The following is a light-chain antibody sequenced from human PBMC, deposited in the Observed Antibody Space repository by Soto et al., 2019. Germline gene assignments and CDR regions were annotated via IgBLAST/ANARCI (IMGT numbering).Light chain of an antibody. V-gene: IGKV1-39*01. CDR1: EDINAY. Sequence: DIPMTQSPSSVSASVGDTVTITCRASEDINAYLNWYQQKPGEVPKLLIYSASTLHSGVPSRFSDSGSETDFTLTIRSLQPEDFATYYCQQGYVAPYSFGQGTKVDI. CDR3: QQGYVAPYS. CDR2: SAS. J-gene: IGKJ2*03.